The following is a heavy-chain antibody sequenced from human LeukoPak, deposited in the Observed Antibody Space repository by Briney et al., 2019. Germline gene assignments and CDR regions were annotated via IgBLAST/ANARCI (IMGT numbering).Heavy chain of an antibody. D-gene: IGHD2-8*01. V-gene: IGHV4-39*01. J-gene: IGHJ4*02. CDR2: IYYTGNT. Sequence: PSETLSLTCTVSGVSISSSNSYWGWIRQPPGKGLEWIGSIYYTGNTYYNASLKSRVTISIDTSKNQISLRLTSVTVTDTAMYYCARQTGSGLYTLPGGQGTLVTVSS. CDR1: GVSISSSNSY. CDR3: ARQTGSGLYTLP.